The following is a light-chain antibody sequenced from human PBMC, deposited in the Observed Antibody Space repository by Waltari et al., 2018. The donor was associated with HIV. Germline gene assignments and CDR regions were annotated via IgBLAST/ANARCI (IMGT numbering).Light chain of an antibody. CDR3: AVLDDTLGGGV. CDR2: RDN. V-gene: IGLV1-47*01. J-gene: IGLJ2*01. Sequence: QSVLTQPPSASGTPGQKVTISCSGGTANIGANFVFWFQQFPGTAPKLLSYRDNLRHSGVPARFSGSKSGTSASLTIIGLRSDDEAHYFCAVLDDTLGGGVFGGGTKLTVL. CDR1: TANIGANF.